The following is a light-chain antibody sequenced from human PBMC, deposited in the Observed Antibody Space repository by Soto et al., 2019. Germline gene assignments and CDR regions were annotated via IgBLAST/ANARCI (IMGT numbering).Light chain of an antibody. J-gene: IGKJ3*01. CDR3: QQYFNWPLTWT. Sequence: EIVLTQSPATLSVSPGERATLSRRASQSIRTNVAWYQQIPGQAPRLLVYGASTRATGVPARFSGSGSGIEFTLTISSLQSEDSAFYYCQQYFNWPLTWTFGPGT. CDR1: QSIRTN. V-gene: IGKV3-15*01. CDR2: GAS.